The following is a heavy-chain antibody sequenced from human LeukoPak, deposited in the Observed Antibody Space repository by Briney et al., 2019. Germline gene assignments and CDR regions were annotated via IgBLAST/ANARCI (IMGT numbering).Heavy chain of an antibody. CDR1: GFTFDKAW. CDR2: ISGSGDRT. V-gene: IGHV3-23*01. D-gene: IGHD3-10*01. Sequence: GGSLRLSCAASGFTFDKAWMNWVRQAPGKGLEWVSTISGSGDRTYYADSVKGRFTISRDNSKNTLFLQMNSLRAEDTAVYYCAKGYYGSGSYGWFDYWGQGTLVTVSS. CDR3: AKGYYGSGSYGWFDY. J-gene: IGHJ4*02.